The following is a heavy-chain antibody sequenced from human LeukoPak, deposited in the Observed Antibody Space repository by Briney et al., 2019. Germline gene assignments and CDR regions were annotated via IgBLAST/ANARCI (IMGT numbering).Heavy chain of an antibody. V-gene: IGHV4-59*08. CDR3: ARPNPYCSSTSCLDAFDI. CDR2: IYYSGST. Sequence: SETLSLTCTVSGGSISSYYWSWIRQPPGKGREWIGYIYYSGSTNYNPSLKSRVTISVDTSKNQFSLKLSSVTAADTAVYYCARPNPYCSSTSCLDAFDIWGQGTMVTVSS. D-gene: IGHD2-2*01. CDR1: GGSISSYY. J-gene: IGHJ3*02.